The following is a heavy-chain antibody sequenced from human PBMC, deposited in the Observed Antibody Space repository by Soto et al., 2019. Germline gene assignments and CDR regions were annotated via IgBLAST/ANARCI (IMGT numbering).Heavy chain of an antibody. CDR2: ISAYNGNT. J-gene: IGHJ4*02. CDR1: GGTFSSYA. Sequence: ASVKVSCKASGGTFSSYAISWVRQAPGQGLEWMGWISAYNGNTNYAQKLQGGVTMTTDTSTSTAYMELRSLRSDDTAVYYCARDAAVGLFDYWGQGTLVTSPQ. V-gene: IGHV1-18*01. CDR3: ARDAAVGLFDY. D-gene: IGHD1-26*01.